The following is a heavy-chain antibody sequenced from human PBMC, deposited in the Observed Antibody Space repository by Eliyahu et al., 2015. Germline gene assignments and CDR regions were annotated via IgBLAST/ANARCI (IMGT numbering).Heavy chain of an antibody. CDR3: AKNSLAPRQWLVRYFDL. J-gene: IGHJ2*01. Sequence: LEWVAFIRYDGSNKYYADSVKGRFTISRDNSKNTLYLQMNSLRAEDTAVYYCAKNSLAPRQWLVRYFDLWGRGTLVTVSS. D-gene: IGHD6-19*01. CDR2: IRYDGSNK. V-gene: IGHV3-30*02.